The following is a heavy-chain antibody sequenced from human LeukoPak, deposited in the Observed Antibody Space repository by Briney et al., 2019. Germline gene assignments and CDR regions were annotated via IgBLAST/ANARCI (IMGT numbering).Heavy chain of an antibody. CDR2: IYYSGST. CDR1: GGSISSGGYY. J-gene: IGHJ5*02. Sequence: TLSLTCTVSGGSISSGGYYWSWIRQHPGKGLEWIGYIYYSGSTYYNPSLKSRVTISVDTSKNQFSLKLSSVTAADTAVYYCARDLAQQLAPRGWFDPWGQGTLVTVSS. D-gene: IGHD6-13*01. CDR3: ARDLAQQLAPRGWFDP. V-gene: IGHV4-31*03.